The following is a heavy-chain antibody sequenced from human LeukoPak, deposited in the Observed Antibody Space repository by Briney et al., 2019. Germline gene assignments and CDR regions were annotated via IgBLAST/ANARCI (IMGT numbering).Heavy chain of an antibody. Sequence: SVKVSCKASGGTFSSYAISWVRQAPGQGLEWMGGIIPIFGTANYAQKFQGRVTITADESTSTAYMELSSLRSEDTAVYYCAIIVVVPAAISGYFDYWGQGTLVTVSS. CDR1: GGTFSSYA. CDR2: IIPIFGTA. D-gene: IGHD2-2*01. V-gene: IGHV1-69*13. CDR3: AIIVVVPAAISGYFDY. J-gene: IGHJ4*02.